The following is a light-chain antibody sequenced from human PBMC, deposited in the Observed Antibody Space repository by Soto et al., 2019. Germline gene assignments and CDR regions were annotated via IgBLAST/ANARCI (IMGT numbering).Light chain of an antibody. CDR3: QQYSKWPIT. J-gene: IGKJ5*01. Sequence: MTQSPSSLSASVGDRVTITCRASQPISTYVNWYQQHPGQPPRLLIYGISTRATGIPARFSGSGSGTEFSLTISSLQSEDFAVYYCQQYSKWPITFGQGTRLEI. CDR1: QPISTY. V-gene: IGKV3-15*01. CDR2: GIS.